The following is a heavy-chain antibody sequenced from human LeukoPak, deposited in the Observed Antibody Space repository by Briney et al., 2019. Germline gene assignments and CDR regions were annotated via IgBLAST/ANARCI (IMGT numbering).Heavy chain of an antibody. CDR3: AKTQGYYDA. CDR1: GFTFSNYA. D-gene: IGHD2-15*01. CDR2: IYGSDDKT. Sequence: GGSLRPSCVASGFTFSNYAMSWVRQAPGKGLELVSGIYGSDDKTVYGDAVKGRFTISRDNSKNTLYLQMNSLRADDTAVYYYAKTQGYYDAWGQGALVTVSS. V-gene: IGHV3-23*01. J-gene: IGHJ5*02.